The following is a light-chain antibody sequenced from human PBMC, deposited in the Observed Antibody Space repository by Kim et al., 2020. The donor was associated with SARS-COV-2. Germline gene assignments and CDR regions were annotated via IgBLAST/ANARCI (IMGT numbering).Light chain of an antibody. CDR3: CSFAGSYILI. CDR2: GVT. V-gene: IGLV2-11*01. CDR1: SSDIGGHSY. Sequence: QSALTQPRSVSGSPGQSVTISCTGTSSDIGGHSYVSWYQHHPGKAPKLMIFGVTRRPSGVPDRFSGSKSGNTASLTIFGLQAEDEADYYCCSFAGSYILIFGGGTQLTVL. J-gene: IGLJ2*01.